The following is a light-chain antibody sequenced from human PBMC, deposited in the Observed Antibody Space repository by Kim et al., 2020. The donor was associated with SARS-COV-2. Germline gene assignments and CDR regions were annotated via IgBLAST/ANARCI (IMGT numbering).Light chain of an antibody. Sequence: CNLGSGCSNYKVDWYQQGPGKGPRFVMRVGTGGIVGSKGDGIPDRFSVLGSGLNRYLTIKNIQEEDESDYHCGADHGSGSNFVWVFGGGTQLTVL. J-gene: IGLJ3*02. V-gene: IGLV9-49*01. CDR3: GADHGSGSNFVWV. CDR1: SGCSNYK. CDR2: VGTGGIVG.